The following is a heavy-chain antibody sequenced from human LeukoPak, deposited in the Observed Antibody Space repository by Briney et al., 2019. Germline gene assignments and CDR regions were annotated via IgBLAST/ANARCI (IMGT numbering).Heavy chain of an antibody. V-gene: IGHV3-74*01. CDR2: ISGDGRST. CDR1: GFTFRTYW. D-gene: IGHD6-13*01. CDR3: ARGPFSSSWSPLPWFDP. J-gene: IGHJ5*02. Sequence: PGGSLRLSCAASGFTFRTYWMHWVRQAPGKGLEWVSRISGDGRSTSYAGFVKGRFTISRDNVKNTLFLQIHSLRVEDTAVYYCARGPFSSSWSPLPWFDPWGQGTLVTVSS.